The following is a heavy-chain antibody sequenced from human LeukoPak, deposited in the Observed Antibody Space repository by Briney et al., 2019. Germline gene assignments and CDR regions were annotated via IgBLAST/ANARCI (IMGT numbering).Heavy chain of an antibody. Sequence: ASVKVSCKASGGTFSSYAISWVRQAPGQGLEWMGGIIPIFGTANYAQKFQGRVTITADESTSTAYMELSSLRSEDTAVYYCARGGDIVVVPAAMIYWGQGTLVTASS. J-gene: IGHJ4*02. CDR1: GGTFSSYA. CDR3: ARGGDIVVVPAAMIY. D-gene: IGHD2-2*01. V-gene: IGHV1-69*13. CDR2: IIPIFGTA.